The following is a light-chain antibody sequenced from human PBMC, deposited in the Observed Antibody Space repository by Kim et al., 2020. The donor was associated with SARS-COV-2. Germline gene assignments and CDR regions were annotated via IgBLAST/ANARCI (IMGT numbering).Light chain of an antibody. J-gene: IGKJ1*01. CDR1: QSISGW. CDR2: DAS. CDR3: QQYSIFPWT. V-gene: IGKV1-5*01. Sequence: DIQMTQSPSTLSASVGDRVTITCRASQSISGWLAWYQQKPGKAPNLLIYDASNLQSGVPSRFSGSESGTEFTLTISSLQPDDFATYYCQQYSIFPWTFGQGTKVDIK.